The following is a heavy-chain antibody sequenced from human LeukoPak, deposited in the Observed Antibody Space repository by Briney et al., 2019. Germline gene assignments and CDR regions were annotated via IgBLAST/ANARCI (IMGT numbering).Heavy chain of an antibody. D-gene: IGHD6-13*01. J-gene: IGHJ4*02. CDR2: INIDGSSI. CDR1: RLTFNNYW. V-gene: IGHV3-74*01. CDR3: ARVPDTGTQIDY. Sequence: SGGSLSLSCTVSRLTFNNYWMHWVRQSPGKGRVGVSRINIDGSSIRYADSEKPRFTSSRDNAKSTLYMQMNSLRAEDAALYYCARVPDTGTQIDYWGQGTLVTVSS.